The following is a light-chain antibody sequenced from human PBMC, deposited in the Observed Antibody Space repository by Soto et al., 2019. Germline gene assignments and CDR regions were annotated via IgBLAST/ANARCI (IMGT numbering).Light chain of an antibody. CDR1: QSVSNN. J-gene: IGKJ4*01. CDR3: QQYSSTSPLT. Sequence: IVLTQSPATLALSPLAPATLSCRSSQSVSNNLAWFQQKPGQVPRLLIYGASTRATGIPDRFSGSGSGTDFTLTISRLEPEDFAVYYCQQYSSTSPLTFGGGTKVDIK. V-gene: IGKV3-20*01. CDR2: GAS.